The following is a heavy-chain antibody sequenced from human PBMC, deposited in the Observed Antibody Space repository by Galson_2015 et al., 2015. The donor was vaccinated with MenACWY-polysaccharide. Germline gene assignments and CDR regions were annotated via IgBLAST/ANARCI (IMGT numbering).Heavy chain of an antibody. D-gene: IGHD1-1*01. Sequence: SLRLSCAASGFTFSNYWMTWVRQAPGKGLEWVANIKKDGSEKYYVDSVKGRFTISRDSSKNTVYLQMNSLRADDTAVYYCARDRGYNWNDWYFDLWGRGTLVTVSS. V-gene: IGHV3-7*03. CDR1: GFTFSNYW. CDR3: ARDRGYNWNDWYFDL. J-gene: IGHJ2*01. CDR2: IKKDGSEK.